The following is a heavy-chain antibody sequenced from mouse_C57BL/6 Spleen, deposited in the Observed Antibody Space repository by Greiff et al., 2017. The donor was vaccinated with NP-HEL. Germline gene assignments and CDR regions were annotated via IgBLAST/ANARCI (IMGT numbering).Heavy chain of an antibody. CDR2: IRLKSDNYAT. J-gene: IGHJ2*01. CDR3: TNGGYFDY. Sequence: LQQSGGGLVQPGGSMKLSCVASGFTFSNYWMNWVRQSPEKGLEWVAQIRLKSDNYATHYAESVKGRFTISRDDSKSSVYLQMNNLRAEDTGIYYCTNGGYFDYWGQGTTLTVSS. CDR1: GFTFSNYW. V-gene: IGHV6-3*01.